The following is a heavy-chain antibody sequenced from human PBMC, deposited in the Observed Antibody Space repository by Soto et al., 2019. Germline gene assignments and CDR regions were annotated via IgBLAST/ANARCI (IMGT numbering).Heavy chain of an antibody. CDR1: GGTFKNYA. D-gene: IGHD5-12*01. Sequence: QVQLVQSGAEVKKPGSSVKVSCKASGGTFKNYAISWVRQAPGQGLDWMGGFIGIFGRPNYAQEFQGRVTIRAEESTSPVYMELSSLRSEDTAMSYCAKSYVGETTIKVGFYYKGMDVWGHGTTVIVSS. V-gene: IGHV1-69*01. J-gene: IGHJ6*02. CDR2: FIGIFGRP. CDR3: AKSYVGETTIKVGFYYKGMDV.